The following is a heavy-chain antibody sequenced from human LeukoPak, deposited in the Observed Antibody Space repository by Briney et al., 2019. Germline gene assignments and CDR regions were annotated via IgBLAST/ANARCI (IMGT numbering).Heavy chain of an antibody. V-gene: IGHV3-53*01. CDR3: ARDFDAFDI. CDR2: IYSGGST. CDR1: GFTLSSYE. J-gene: IGHJ3*02. Sequence: GGSLRLSCAVSGFTLSSYEMNWVRQAPGKGLERVSVIYSGGSTYYADSVKGRFTISRDNSKNTLYLQMNSLRAEDTAVYYCARDFDAFDIWGQGTMVTVSS.